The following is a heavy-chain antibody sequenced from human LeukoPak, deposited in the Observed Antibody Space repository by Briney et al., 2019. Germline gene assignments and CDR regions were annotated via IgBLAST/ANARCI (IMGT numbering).Heavy chain of an antibody. CDR2: VGTASGII. Sequence: GGSLRLSCAASGFTFGTYSMNWVRQAPGKGLEWVAYVGTASGIISYADSVKGRFTISRDDAENSLYLQMNSLRDEDTAVYYCARDRGYAFDIWGQGTMVTVSS. CDR1: GFTFGTYS. V-gene: IGHV3-48*02. D-gene: IGHD3-10*01. J-gene: IGHJ3*02. CDR3: ARDRGYAFDI.